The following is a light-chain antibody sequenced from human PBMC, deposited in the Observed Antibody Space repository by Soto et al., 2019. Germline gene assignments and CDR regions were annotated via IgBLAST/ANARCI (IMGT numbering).Light chain of an antibody. Sequence: QSVLTQPPSASGSPGQSVTISCTGTSSDVGGYDYVSWYQQHPGKAPKLIIFEVSNRPSGVSNRFSGSNSGNTASLTISGLQAEDEADYYCTSYSRYSVLVFGGGTKVTVL. J-gene: IGLJ3*02. CDR3: TSYSRYSVLV. V-gene: IGLV2-14*01. CDR1: SSDVGGYDY. CDR2: EVS.